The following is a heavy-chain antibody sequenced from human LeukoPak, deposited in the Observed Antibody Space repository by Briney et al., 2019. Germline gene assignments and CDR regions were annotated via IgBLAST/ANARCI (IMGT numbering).Heavy chain of an antibody. J-gene: IGHJ3*02. CDR1: GYTFTADY. CDR2: IYPDNGGT. CDR3: ARARASDAFDI. Sequence: ASVKVSCKASGYTFTADYIHWVRQAPGQGLEWVGWIYPDNGGTHYVQKFQGRVTMTRDTSITTAYMELSRLRSGDTAVYYCARARASDAFDIWGQGTMVTVSS. V-gene: IGHV1-2*02.